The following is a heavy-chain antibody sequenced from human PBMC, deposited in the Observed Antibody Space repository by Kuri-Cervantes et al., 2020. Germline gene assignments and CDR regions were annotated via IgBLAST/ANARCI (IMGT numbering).Heavy chain of an antibody. CDR2: MNPNSGNT. J-gene: IGHJ5*02. V-gene: IGHV1-8*01. D-gene: IGHD3-16*01. CDR3: ARAPNTLMFGGGHNWFDP. Sequence: ASVKVSCKASGYTFTSYDINWVRQATGQGLEWMGWMNPNSGNTGYAQKFQGRVTMTRNTSISTAYMELSSLRSEDTAVYYCARAPNTLMFGGGHNWFDPWGQGTLVTVSS. CDR1: GYTFTSYD.